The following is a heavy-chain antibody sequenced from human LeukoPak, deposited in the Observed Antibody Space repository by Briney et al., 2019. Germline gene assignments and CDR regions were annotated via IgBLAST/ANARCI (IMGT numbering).Heavy chain of an antibody. CDR3: ARDYPYSYYMNV. CDR1: GFTFDDYA. CDR2: ISWNSGSI. Sequence: GGPLRLSCAASGFTFDDYAMHWVRQAPGKGLEWVSGISWNSGSIGYADSVKGRFTISRDNAKNSLYLQMNSLRAEDTAVYYCARDYPYSYYMNVWGNGTTVTVSS. D-gene: IGHD4-11*01. J-gene: IGHJ6*03. V-gene: IGHV3-9*01.